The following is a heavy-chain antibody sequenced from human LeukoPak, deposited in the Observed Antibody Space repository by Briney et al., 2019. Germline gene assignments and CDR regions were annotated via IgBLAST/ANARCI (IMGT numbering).Heavy chain of an antibody. CDR3: AREKGRLWFGELITHDAFDI. CDR1: GYTFNSYG. D-gene: IGHD3-10*01. Sequence: ASVKVSCKTSGYTFNSYGISWVRQAPGQGLEWMGWISAYNGNTNYAQKLQGRVTMTTDTSTSTAYMELRSLRSDDTAVYYCAREKGRLWFGELITHDAFDIWGQGTMVTVSS. J-gene: IGHJ3*02. CDR2: ISAYNGNT. V-gene: IGHV1-18*01.